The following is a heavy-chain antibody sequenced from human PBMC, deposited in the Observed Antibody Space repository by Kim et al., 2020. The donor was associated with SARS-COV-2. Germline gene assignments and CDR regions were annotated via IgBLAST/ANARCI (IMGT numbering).Heavy chain of an antibody. CDR1: GFTFSSYW. Sequence: GGSLRLSCAASGFTFSSYWMHWVRQAPGKGLVWVSRIYTDGSSTNYADSVKGRFTISRDNAKNTLYLQMNSLRAEDTAVYYCVIGADYNAMDVWGQGTTVTVSS. D-gene: IGHD3-10*01. CDR2: IYTDGSST. J-gene: IGHJ6*02. CDR3: VIGADYNAMDV. V-gene: IGHV3-74*01.